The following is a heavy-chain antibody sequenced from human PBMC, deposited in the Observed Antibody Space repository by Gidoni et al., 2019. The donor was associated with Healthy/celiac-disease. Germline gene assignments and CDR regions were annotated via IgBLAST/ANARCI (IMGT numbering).Heavy chain of an antibody. D-gene: IGHD4-17*01. CDR3: ARLNDYGDPRDY. J-gene: IGHJ4*02. CDR2: IIPILGIA. V-gene: IGHV1-69*04. Sequence: QVQLVQSGAEVKKPGSSVQVSCKASGGTFSSYAISWVRQAPGQGLVWMGRIIPILGIANYAQKFQGRVTITADKSTSTAYMELSSLRSEDTAVYYCARLNDYGDPRDYWGQGTLVTVSS. CDR1: GGTFSSYA.